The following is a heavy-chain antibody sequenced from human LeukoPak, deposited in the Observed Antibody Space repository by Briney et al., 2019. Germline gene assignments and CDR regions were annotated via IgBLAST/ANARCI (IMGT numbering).Heavy chain of an antibody. J-gene: IGHJ3*02. CDR1: GYSFTSYW. CDR2: IYPGDSDT. CDR3: ARRIAAAASDGFDM. V-gene: IGHV5-51*01. D-gene: IGHD6-13*01. Sequence: MLGESLKISCKGSGYSFTSYWIGWVRQMPGKGLEWMGIIYPGDSDTRYSPSFQGQVTISADKSISTAYLQWSSLKASDTAIYYCARRIAAAASDGFDMWGQGTMVTVSS.